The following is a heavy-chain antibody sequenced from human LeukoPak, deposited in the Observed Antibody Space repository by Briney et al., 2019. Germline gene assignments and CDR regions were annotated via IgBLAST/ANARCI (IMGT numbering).Heavy chain of an antibody. D-gene: IGHD4-17*01. Sequence: GGSLRLSCTASGFTFSSYAMTWVRQAPGKGLESLSVISGIGTTTYYADSVKGRFTISRDNSKNTLFLQMNSLRVEDTATHYCTKKRTTSVTDWFDPWGQGTLVTVSS. J-gene: IGHJ5*02. CDR1: GFTFSSYA. V-gene: IGHV3-23*01. CDR3: TKKRTTSVTDWFDP. CDR2: ISGIGTTT.